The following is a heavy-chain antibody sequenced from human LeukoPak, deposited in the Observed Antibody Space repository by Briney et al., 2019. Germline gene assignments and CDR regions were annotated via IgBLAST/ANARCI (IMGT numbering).Heavy chain of an antibody. D-gene: IGHD4-17*01. CDR1: ECTFSSYA. CDR3: ARERHGETGRYGMDV. J-gene: IGHJ6*02. V-gene: IGHV1-69*13. CDR2: IIPIFGTA. Sequence: GASVKVSCKASECTFSSYAISWVRQAPGQGLEWMGGIIPIFGTANYAQKFQGRVTITADESTSTAYMELSSLRSEDTAVYYCARERHGETGRYGMDVWGQGTTVTVSS.